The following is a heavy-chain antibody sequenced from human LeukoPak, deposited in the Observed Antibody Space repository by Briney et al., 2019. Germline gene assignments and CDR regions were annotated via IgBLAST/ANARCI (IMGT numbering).Heavy chain of an antibody. CDR3: AKDKATVAAKGPFDY. V-gene: IGHV3-23*01. Sequence: GGSLRLSCAASEFIFSNYAMTWVRQAPGKGLEWVSSISCSGASTYYADSVKGRFTISRDNSKNTLYLQFSSLRAEDTAVYYCAKDKATVAAKGPFDYWGQGTLVTVSS. CDR2: ISCSGAST. D-gene: IGHD2-15*01. J-gene: IGHJ4*02. CDR1: EFIFSNYA.